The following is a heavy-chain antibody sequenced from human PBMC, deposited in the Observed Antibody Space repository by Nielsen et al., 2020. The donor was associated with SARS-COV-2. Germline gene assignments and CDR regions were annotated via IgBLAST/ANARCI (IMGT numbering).Heavy chain of an antibody. Sequence: LKISCAAFGFTFSSYGMSWVRQAPGKGLEWVSAITGSGLSTYYPDYVKGRFTISRDNSKNTLYLQMNSLRAEDTAVYFCARVIVVPDNYFSYYMDVWGKGTTVTVSS. V-gene: IGHV3-23*01. CDR2: ITGSGLST. CDR3: ARVIVVPDNYFSYYMDV. J-gene: IGHJ6*03. D-gene: IGHD2-21*01. CDR1: GFTFSSYG.